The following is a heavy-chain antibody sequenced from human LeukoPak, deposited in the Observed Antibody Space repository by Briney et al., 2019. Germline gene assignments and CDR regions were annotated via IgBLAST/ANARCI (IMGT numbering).Heavy chain of an antibody. J-gene: IGHJ5*02. CDR2: IYPGNSQT. V-gene: IGHV5-51*01. Sequence: GESLKISCKAFGYSFTNYWIDWVRQMPGKGLEWMGNIYPGNSQTTYRPSFEGQVTISADRSISTAYLQWNSLKASDTAMYYCARRSDFRNWFDPWGLGTLVTVPA. D-gene: IGHD2-21*02. CDR1: GYSFTNYW. CDR3: ARRSDFRNWFDP.